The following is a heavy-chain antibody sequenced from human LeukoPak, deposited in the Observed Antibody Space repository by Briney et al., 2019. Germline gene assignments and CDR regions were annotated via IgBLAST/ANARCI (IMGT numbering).Heavy chain of an antibody. J-gene: IGHJ4*02. CDR2: INSDGSST. Sequence: PGGCLRLSCAASVFTLSSDGMHWVRQARGKGLVWVSRINSDGSSTSYADSVKGRFTISRDNAKNTLYLQMNSLRAEDTAVYYCARGRGPGKDGLRYFDWLLDYWGQGTLVTVSS. D-gene: IGHD3-9*01. CDR1: VFTLSSDG. V-gene: IGHV3-74*01. CDR3: ARGRGPGKDGLRYFDWLLDY.